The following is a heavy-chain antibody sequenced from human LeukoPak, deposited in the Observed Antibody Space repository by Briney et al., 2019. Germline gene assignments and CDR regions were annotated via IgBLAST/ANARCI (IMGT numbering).Heavy chain of an antibody. CDR1: GGSISSSNW. J-gene: IGHJ6*02. CDR2: IYHSGST. D-gene: IGHD6-13*01. V-gene: IGHV4-4*02. Sequence: SETLSLTCVVSGGSISSSNWWSWVRQPPGKGLEWIGEIYHSGSTNYNPSLKSRVTISVDTSKNQFSLKLSSVTAADTAVYYCARDPIAAAGTLYGMDVWGQGTTVTVSS. CDR3: ARDPIAAAGTLYGMDV.